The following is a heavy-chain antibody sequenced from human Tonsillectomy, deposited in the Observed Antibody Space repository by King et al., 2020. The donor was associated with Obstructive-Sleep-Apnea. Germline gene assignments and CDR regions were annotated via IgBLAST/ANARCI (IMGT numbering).Heavy chain of an antibody. V-gene: IGHV4-34*01. J-gene: IGHJ4*02. Sequence: VQLQQWGAGLLKPSETLSLTCAVYGGFFSGYYWSWIRQSPGKGLEWIGEINHSGSTNYNLSLKSRVTISVDTSKNQFSLKLSSVTAADTAVYYCASRIYYFDYWGQGSSVTVSS. CDR1: GGFFSGYY. CDR3: ASRIYYFDY. D-gene: IGHD2/OR15-2a*01. CDR2: INHSGST.